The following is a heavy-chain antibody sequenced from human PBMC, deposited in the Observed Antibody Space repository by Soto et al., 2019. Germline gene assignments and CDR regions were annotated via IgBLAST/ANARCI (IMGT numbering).Heavy chain of an antibody. CDR2: ISAYNGNT. Sequence: QVQLVQSGAEVKKPGASVKVSCKASGYTFTSYGISWVRQAPGQGLEWMGWISAYNGNTNYAQKRQGRVTMTTDTATSTAYMELRSLGSDDTAVYYCARDGYYDFWSGYYRAYYYYGMDVWGQGTTVTVSS. CDR1: GYTFTSYG. J-gene: IGHJ6*02. D-gene: IGHD3-3*01. CDR3: ARDGYYDFWSGYYRAYYYYGMDV. V-gene: IGHV1-18*01.